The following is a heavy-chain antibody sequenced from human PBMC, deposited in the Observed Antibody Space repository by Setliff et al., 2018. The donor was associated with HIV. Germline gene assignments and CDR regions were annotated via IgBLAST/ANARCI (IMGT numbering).Heavy chain of an antibody. CDR1: GGSISSSSSY. V-gene: IGHV4-39*07. CDR3: ARGVAAAGL. J-gene: IGHJ4*02. CDR2: IYYSGST. Sequence: PSETLSLTCTVSGGSISSSSSYWGWIRQSPGKGLEWIGSIYYSGSTYYNPSLKSRVTISVDTSKDQFSLKLSSVTAADTAVYYCARGVAAAGLWGQGTLVTVSS. D-gene: IGHD6-13*01.